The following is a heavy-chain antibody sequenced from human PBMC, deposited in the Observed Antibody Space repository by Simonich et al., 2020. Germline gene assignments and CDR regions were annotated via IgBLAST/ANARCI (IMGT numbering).Heavy chain of an antibody. CDR3: ARDRAARYYYYYYMDV. V-gene: IGHV1-2*02. Sequence: QVQLVQSGAEVKKPGASVKVSCKASGYTFTGYYMHWVRQAPGQGLGWMGWSNPNSGGTNYEQKLQGRVTMTRDTSISTAYMELSRLRSDDTAVYYCARDRAARYYYYYYMDVWGKGTTVTVSS. J-gene: IGHJ6*03. CDR2: SNPNSGGT. CDR1: GYTFTGYY. D-gene: IGHD6-6*01.